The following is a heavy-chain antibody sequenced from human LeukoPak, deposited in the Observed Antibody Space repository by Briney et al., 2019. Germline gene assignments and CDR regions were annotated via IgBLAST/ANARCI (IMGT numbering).Heavy chain of an antibody. V-gene: IGHV3-48*03. CDR3: ARKEEVYYYGSSGYYGEFDY. Sequence: GGSLRLSCAASGFTFSSYEMNWVRQAPGKGLEWVSYISSSGSTIYYADSVKGRFTISRDNAKNSLYLQMNSLRAEDTAVYYCARKEEVYYYGSSGYYGEFDYWGQGTLVTVSS. CDR1: GFTFSSYE. J-gene: IGHJ4*02. D-gene: IGHD3-22*01. CDR2: ISSSGSTI.